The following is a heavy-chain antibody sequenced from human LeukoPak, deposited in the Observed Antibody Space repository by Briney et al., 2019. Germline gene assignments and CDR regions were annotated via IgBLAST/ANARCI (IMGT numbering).Heavy chain of an antibody. J-gene: IGHJ5*02. D-gene: IGHD5-12*01. CDR3: ARDLDGYRSGNGA. V-gene: IGHV3-74*01. CDR1: GFTFSNYW. CDR2: INTDGGST. Sequence: GRSLRLSCAASGFTFSNYWMHWVRQAPGKGLVWVSRINTDGGSTGYADSVKGRFTISRDNAKNTLYLQMNSLRAEDTAVYYCARDLDGYRSGNGAWGQGTLVTVSS.